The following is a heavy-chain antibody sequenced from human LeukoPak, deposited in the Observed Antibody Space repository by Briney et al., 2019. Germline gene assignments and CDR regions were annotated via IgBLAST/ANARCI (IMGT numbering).Heavy chain of an antibody. Sequence: GGSLRLSCEGSGFSLSAYNMNWVRQASGKGLESVSYISSSSATIFYADSVKGRFTISRDNAKNSLYLQMNSLRPEDTAVYFCATAYYYATADWGQGTLVTVSS. J-gene: IGHJ4*02. CDR2: ISSSSATI. CDR3: ATAYYYATAD. D-gene: IGHD3-10*01. CDR1: GFSLSAYN. V-gene: IGHV3-48*01.